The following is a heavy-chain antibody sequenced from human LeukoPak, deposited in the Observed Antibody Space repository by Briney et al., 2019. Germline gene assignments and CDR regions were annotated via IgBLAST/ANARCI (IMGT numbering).Heavy chain of an antibody. CDR3: ARGSYDSSGYYSHH. D-gene: IGHD3-22*01. V-gene: IGHV3-48*03. J-gene: IGHJ1*01. CDR1: GFTFSSYE. CDR2: ISSSGSTI. Sequence: GGSLRLSCAASGFTFSSYEMNWVRQAPGKGLEGVSYISSSGSTIYYADSVKGRFTISRDNAKNSLYLQMNSLRAEDTAVYYCARGSYDSSGYYSHHWGQGTLVTVSS.